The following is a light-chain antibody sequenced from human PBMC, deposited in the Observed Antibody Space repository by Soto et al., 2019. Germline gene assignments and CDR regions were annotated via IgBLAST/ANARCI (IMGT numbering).Light chain of an antibody. CDR1: QSISSY. CDR2: AAS. CDR3: QQSYSFHFT. Sequence: DIQMTQAPASLAASVGDRVTITCRASQSISSYLNWDQQKPGKAPNLLIYAASSLQSGVPSKFNGSGSRTDFTLAISSLQPADFATYYCQQSYSFHFTFDPGTKVHIK. V-gene: IGKV1-39*01. J-gene: IGKJ3*01.